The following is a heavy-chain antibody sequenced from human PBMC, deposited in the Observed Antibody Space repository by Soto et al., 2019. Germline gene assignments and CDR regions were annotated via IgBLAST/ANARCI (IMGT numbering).Heavy chain of an antibody. V-gene: IGHV4-34*01. D-gene: IGHD3-10*01. J-gene: IGHJ4*02. Sequence: QVQLQQWGAGLLKPSETLSLTCAVYGGSFSGYYWSWIRQPPGKGLEWIGEINHSGSTNYNPSLKTRVTISVDTSKNQFSLKLSSVTAADTAVYYCARATPWVDGSSLDYWGQGTLVTVSS. CDR3: ARATPWVDGSSLDY. CDR2: INHSGST. CDR1: GGSFSGYY.